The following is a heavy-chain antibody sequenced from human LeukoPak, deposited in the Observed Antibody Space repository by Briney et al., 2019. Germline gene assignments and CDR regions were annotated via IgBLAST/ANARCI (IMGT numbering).Heavy chain of an antibody. D-gene: IGHD2-2*01. CDR1: GGSISSRSYY. CDR2: ISDSGST. J-gene: IGHJ6*02. V-gene: IGHV4-39*02. Sequence: SETLSLTCTVSGGSISSRSYYWGWIRQPPGKGLEWIGKISDSGSTYYSPSLRSRVTIPIDMSKNQFSLKLSSVTATDTAVYYCARDLRYCSSTSCYAYGMDVWGQGTTVTVSS. CDR3: ARDLRYCSSTSCYAYGMDV.